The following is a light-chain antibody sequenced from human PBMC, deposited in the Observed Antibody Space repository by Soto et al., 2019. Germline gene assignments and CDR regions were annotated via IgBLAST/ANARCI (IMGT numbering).Light chain of an antibody. V-gene: IGLV1-40*01. CDR3: QSYDSSLSGYV. Sequence: QSVLTQPPSVSGAPGQRVTISCTWIISKFGAGYDVHWYQQLPGTAPKLLIYGNSNRPSGVPDRFSGSKSGTSASLAITGLQAEDEADYYCQSYDSSLSGYVFGTGTKVTVL. CDR2: GNS. CDR1: ISKFGAGYD. J-gene: IGLJ1*01.